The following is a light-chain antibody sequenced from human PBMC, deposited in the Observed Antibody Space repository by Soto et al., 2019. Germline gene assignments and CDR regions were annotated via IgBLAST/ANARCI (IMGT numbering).Light chain of an antibody. J-gene: IGKJ1*01. CDR1: QSVSRY. Sequence: EIVLTQSPDTLSLSPGESATLSCRASQSVSRYLAWYQQKPGQTPRLLIYDASNRAAGIPARFSGSGSGTDFTLTISSLEPEDFAVYYCQQYGSSPATFGQGTKVDIK. CDR2: DAS. V-gene: IGKV3-11*01. CDR3: QQYGSSPAT.